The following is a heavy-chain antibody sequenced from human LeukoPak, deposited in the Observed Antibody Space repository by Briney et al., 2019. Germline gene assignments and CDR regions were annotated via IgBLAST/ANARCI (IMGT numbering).Heavy chain of an antibody. V-gene: IGHV3-30*02. CDR2: IRYDGSKT. CDR1: GFTFDTYA. J-gene: IGHJ4*02. D-gene: IGHD3-22*01. Sequence: GGSLRLSCAASGFTFDTYAMHWFRQAPGKGLEWVAFIRYDGSKTYYSGSVKGRFTISRDNSKNTLYLQMNSLKAEDTALYYCAKDALLVVGSSGYYYNNWGQGTLVTVSS. CDR3: AKDALLVVGSSGYYYNN.